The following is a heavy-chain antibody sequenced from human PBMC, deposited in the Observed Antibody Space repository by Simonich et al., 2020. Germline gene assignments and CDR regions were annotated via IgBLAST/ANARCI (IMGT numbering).Heavy chain of an antibody. Sequence: QVQLQQWGAGLLKPSETLSLTCAVYGGSFSGYYWSWIRQPPGKGLEWIGETNHSGSTNYNPSLKKRVTKSVDTAKNQFSLRLSSVTAADTAVYYCARPLGIVWAFDIWGQGTMVTVSS. CDR1: GGSFSGYY. CDR3: ARPLGIVWAFDI. J-gene: IGHJ3*02. D-gene: IGHD3-16*01. CDR2: TNHSGST. V-gene: IGHV4-34*01.